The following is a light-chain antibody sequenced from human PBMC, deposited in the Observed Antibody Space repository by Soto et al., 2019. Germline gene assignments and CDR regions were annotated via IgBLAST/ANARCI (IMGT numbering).Light chain of an antibody. Sequence: SYELTQPPSVSVSPGQTASITCSGDKLGDKYATWYQQKPGQSPVLVIYQDNKRPSGIPERFSGSNSGNTATLTIRGTQAVDEAEYYCQAWDSSTVVFGGGTQLTVL. J-gene: IGLJ2*01. CDR1: KLGDKY. CDR2: QDN. V-gene: IGLV3-1*01. CDR3: QAWDSSTVV.